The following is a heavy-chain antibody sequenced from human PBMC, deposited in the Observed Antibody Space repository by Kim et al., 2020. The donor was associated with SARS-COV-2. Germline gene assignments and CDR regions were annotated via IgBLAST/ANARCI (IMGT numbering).Heavy chain of an antibody. J-gene: IGHJ4*01. D-gene: IGHD3-3*01. V-gene: IGHV3-30*01. Sequence: YVVSVEVRFTISKDNSKKTIYLQMNSLAPDDTAVYYCARRDFWSTYPFDCWGHGTLVTVSS. CDR3: ARRDFWSTYPFDC.